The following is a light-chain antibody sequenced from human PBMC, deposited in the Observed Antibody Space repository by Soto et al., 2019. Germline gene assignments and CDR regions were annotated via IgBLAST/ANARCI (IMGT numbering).Light chain of an antibody. V-gene: IGLV1-44*01. CDR3: AACDDRLTGHVV. J-gene: IGLJ2*01. CDR1: SFNIGSNS. CDR2: SNN. Sequence: QSVLTQPPSASGTPGQRVTISCSGSSFNIGSNSVNWYQQLPGAAPKLLIYSNNQRPSGVPDRFSGSKSGTSASLAISGLQSEDEADYYCAACDDRLTGHVVFGGGTKLTVL.